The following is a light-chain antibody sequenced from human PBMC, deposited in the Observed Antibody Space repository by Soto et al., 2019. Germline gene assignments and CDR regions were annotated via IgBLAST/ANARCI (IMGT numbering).Light chain of an antibody. V-gene: IGLV2-14*01. CDR2: QVT. CDR1: TRDIAGYNY. CDR3: TSFSSSTSLYV. J-gene: IGLJ1*01. Sequence: QSALTQPASVSGSLGQSITISCTGTTRDIAGYNYISWYQQLPGKAPKLMIYQVTIRPSGISNRFSGSKSGNTASLTISGLQAEDEADYYCTSFSSSTSLYVFGTGTKVPVL.